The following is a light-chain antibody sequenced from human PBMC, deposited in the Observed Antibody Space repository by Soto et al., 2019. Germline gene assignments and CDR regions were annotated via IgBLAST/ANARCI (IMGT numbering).Light chain of an antibody. CDR1: QSVRSK. J-gene: IGKJ5*01. CDR2: DAS. CDR3: QQYNNWPPIT. V-gene: IGKV3-15*01. Sequence: EIVMTQSPGTLSVSPGERATLSCRASQSVRSKLAWYQQKPGQAPRLLIYDASTRATGIPARFSGSWSGTEFTLTISSLQSEDFAVYYCQQYNNWPPITFGQGTRLEMK.